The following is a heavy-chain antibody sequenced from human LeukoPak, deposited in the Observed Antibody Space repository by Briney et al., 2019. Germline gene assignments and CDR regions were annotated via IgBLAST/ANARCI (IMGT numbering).Heavy chain of an antibody. V-gene: IGHV3-21*01. D-gene: IGHD6-6*01. J-gene: IGHJ3*02. CDR3: GRVGGRSKAAKGDAFDI. CDR1: GFTFDDYG. CDR2: ISSGSTYM. Sequence: GGSLRLSCAASGFTFDDYGMSWVRQAPGKGLEWVSSISSGSTYMYYADSVKGRFTISRDNAQNSMYLQMNSLRAEDTAVYYCGRVGGRSKAAKGDAFDIWGQGTMVTVSS.